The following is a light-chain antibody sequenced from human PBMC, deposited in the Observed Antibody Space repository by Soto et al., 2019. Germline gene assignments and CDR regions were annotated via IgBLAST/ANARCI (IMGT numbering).Light chain of an antibody. J-gene: IGLJ1*01. CDR3: GTWDSSLSAYV. V-gene: IGLV1-51*02. CDR2: ENN. Sequence: QSVLTQPPSVYAAPGQKVTISCSGSSSNIGNTYVSWYQQLPGTAPKLLIYENNKRPSGIPDRFSGSKSGTSATLGITGLQTGDEADYYCGTWDSSLSAYVFGTGTKVTVL. CDR1: SSNIGNTY.